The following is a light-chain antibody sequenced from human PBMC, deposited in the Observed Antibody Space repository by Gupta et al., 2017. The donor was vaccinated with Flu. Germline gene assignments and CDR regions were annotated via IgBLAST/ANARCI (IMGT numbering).Light chain of an antibody. V-gene: IGKV1-39*01. CDR2: AAS. J-gene: IGKJ2*01. Sequence: PSYLSTSVGDRGTSTGRASQSISNYLNWYQQKAGKAPTLLIYAASSLQGGVPSRFSGYESGTDFTLTISGVQPEDFATYYCQQSYSSPYTFGQGTKLEIK. CDR1: QSISNY. CDR3: QQSYSSPYT.